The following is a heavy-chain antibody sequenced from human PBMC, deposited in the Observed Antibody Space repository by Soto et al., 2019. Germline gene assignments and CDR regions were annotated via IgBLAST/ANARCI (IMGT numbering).Heavy chain of an antibody. D-gene: IGHD4-17*01. CDR1: GGTFSSYT. CDR2: IITILGIA. V-gene: IGHV1-69*02. J-gene: IGHJ5*02. CDR3: ARVTTLGWWFDP. Sequence: QVQLVQSGAEVKKPGSSVKVSCKASGGTFSSYTISWVRQAPGQGLEWMGRIITILGIANYAQKFQGRVTITADKSTSTAYMELSSLRSEDTAVYYCARVTTLGWWFDPWGQGTLVTVYS.